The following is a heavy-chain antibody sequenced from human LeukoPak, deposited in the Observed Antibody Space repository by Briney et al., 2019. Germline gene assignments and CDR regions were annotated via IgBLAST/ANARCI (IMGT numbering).Heavy chain of an antibody. V-gene: IGHV5-51*01. CDR3: ARHLTISCMDV. Sequence: GESLKISCKASGYSFSTYWIGWVRQMPGKGLEWMGIIYPGDSDTTYSPSFQGQVTISADKSISTAYLQWSSLKASDTAIYYRARHLTISCMDVWGQGTTVTVSS. J-gene: IGHJ6*02. CDR1: GYSFSTYW. D-gene: IGHD3-3*01. CDR2: IYPGDSDT.